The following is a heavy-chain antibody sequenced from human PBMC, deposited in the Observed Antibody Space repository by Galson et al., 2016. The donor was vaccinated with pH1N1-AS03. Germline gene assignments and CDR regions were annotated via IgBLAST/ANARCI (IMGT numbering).Heavy chain of an antibody. CDR3: ARDRGWNYGGLDL. CDR1: GFIFSAYP. CDR2: IGTSSTYI. V-gene: IGHV3-21*01. J-gene: IGHJ5*02. Sequence: SLRLSCAASGFIFSAYPMNWVRQAPGKGLEWVSFIGTSSTYIYYADSVKGRFTISRDNMKKSLYLQLNSLRAEDTGIYYCARDRGWNYGGLDLWGQGTQVTVSS. D-gene: IGHD1-7*01.